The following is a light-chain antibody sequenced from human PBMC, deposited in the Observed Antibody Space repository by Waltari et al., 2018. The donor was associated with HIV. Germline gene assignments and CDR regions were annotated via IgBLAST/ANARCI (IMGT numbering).Light chain of an antibody. Sequence: QTVVTQELPLTVSPGGTVTLTCASATGAVTNGHYPTWLQVRPCQKPRPLIYATVSKYSWTPARFSVSLRGDKAALTLSGALLEDAADYIGQLHFAGASLFFGGGTRLSVL. CDR3: QLHFAGASLF. J-gene: IGLJ2*01. V-gene: IGLV7-43*01. CDR1: TGAVTNGHY. CDR2: ATV.